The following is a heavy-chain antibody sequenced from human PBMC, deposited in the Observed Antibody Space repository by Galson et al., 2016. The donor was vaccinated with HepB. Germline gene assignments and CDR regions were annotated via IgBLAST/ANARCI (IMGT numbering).Heavy chain of an antibody. J-gene: IGHJ4*02. V-gene: IGHV1-46*01. CDR3: AREGIVFGGAEY. CDR1: GYTFSNFY. Sequence: SVKVSCKASGYTFSNFYIHWVRQAPGQGLEWMGRMNSGGDDFTYAQKFQDRVTLTRDTPTATVYMELSSLTYDDAAVYYCAREGIVFGGAEYWGQGTLVSVSS. CDR2: MNSGGDDF. D-gene: IGHD3-16*01.